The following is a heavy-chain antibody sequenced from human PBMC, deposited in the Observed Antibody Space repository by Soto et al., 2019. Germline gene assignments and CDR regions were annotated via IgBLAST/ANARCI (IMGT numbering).Heavy chain of an antibody. D-gene: IGHD2-15*01. J-gene: IGHJ4*02. CDR2: IYYSGST. V-gene: IGHV4-39*01. CDR1: GISVSTSVYY. Sequence: PSETLSLTCTVSGISVSTSVYYWVWFRQPPGKGLDWIGNIYYSGSTFYNPSLRSRVTLSVDTPKNQFSLRLNSVTAADTAVYFCAGFVVPASRNSDFDYWGQGTLVTVSS. CDR3: AGFVVPASRNSDFDY.